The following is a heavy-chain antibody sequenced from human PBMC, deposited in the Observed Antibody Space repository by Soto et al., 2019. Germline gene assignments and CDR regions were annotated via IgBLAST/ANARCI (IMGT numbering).Heavy chain of an antibody. D-gene: IGHD6-13*01. V-gene: IGHV1-69*13. CDR3: ASRIAAAGTSLYYYYGMDV. CDR2: IIPIFGTA. CDR1: GGTFSSYA. Sequence: ASVKVSCKASGGTFSSYAISWVRQAPGQGLEWMGGIIPIFGTANYAQKFQGRVTIAADESTSTAYLELRSLRSEDTAVYYCASRIAAAGTSLYYYYGMDVWGQGTTVTVSS. J-gene: IGHJ6*02.